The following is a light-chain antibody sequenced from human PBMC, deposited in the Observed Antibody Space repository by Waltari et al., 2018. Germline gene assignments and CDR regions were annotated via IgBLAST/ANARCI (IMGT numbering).Light chain of an antibody. Sequence: QSVLTPPPSVSAAPGQKVTISCSGSSSNLGNNYVSWYQQLPGTAPKLLIYDNNKRPSGIPDRFSGSKSGTSATLGITGLQTGDEADYYCGTWDSSLSAGVFGGGNKLTVL. CDR3: GTWDSSLSAGV. CDR2: DNN. V-gene: IGLV1-51*01. J-gene: IGLJ3*02. CDR1: SSNLGNNY.